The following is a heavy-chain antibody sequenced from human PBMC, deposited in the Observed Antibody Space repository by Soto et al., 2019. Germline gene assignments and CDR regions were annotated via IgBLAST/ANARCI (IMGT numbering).Heavy chain of an antibody. CDR2: VYVTGST. J-gene: IGHJ3*02. CDR3: ARDATTEAFDI. CDR1: GGSFSNNN. Sequence: SETLSLTCTVSGGSFSNNNWSWIRQPAGKGLEWIGRVYVTGSTNYNPSLKSRVTMSVDTSKNQFSLKLSSVTAADTAVYYCARDATTEAFDIWGQGTMVTVSS. D-gene: IGHD4-17*01. V-gene: IGHV4-4*07.